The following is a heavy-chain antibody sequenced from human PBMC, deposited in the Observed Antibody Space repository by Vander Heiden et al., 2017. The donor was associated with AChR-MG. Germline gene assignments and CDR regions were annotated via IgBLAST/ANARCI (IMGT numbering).Heavy chain of an antibody. J-gene: IGHJ4*02. CDR1: GFTFSSYG. CDR2: ISYDGSNK. V-gene: IGHV3-30*18. Sequence: VQPGRSLRLSCAASGFTFSSYGMHWVRQAPGKGLEWVAVISYDGSNKYYADSVKGRFTISRDNSKNTLYLQMNSLRAEDTAVYYCAKERGDIVVVPAAIPSAYFDYWGQGTLVTVSS. D-gene: IGHD2-2*01. CDR3: AKERGDIVVVPAAIPSAYFDY.